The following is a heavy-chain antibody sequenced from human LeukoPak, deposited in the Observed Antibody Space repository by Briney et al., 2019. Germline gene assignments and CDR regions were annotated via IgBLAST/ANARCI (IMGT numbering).Heavy chain of an antibody. D-gene: IGHD1-14*01. Sequence: GGSLRLSCAGSLFTFTSYAMSWVRHAPGNGLEWVSGISGRGGTKYYAVSVKGRFTISRHNSKNTLHLQMNSLRAEDRALYYCASVDNRQEGRVVFDIWGQRTMVTVSS. CDR3: ASVDNRQEGRVVFDI. J-gene: IGHJ3*02. V-gene: IGHV3-23*01. CDR1: LFTFTSYA. CDR2: ISGRGGTK.